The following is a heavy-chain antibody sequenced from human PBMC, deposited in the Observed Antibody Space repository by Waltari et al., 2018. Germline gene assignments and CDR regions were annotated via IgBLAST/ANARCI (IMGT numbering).Heavy chain of an antibody. CDR3: ARGRVRVRGVIIDYYYYGMDV. J-gene: IGHJ6*02. CDR2: INHSGST. D-gene: IGHD3-10*01. CDR1: GGSFSGYY. V-gene: IGHV4-34*01. Sequence: QVQLQQWGAGLLKPSETLSLTCAVYGGSFSGYYWSWIRQPPGKGLEWIGEINHSGSTNYNPSLKSRVTISVDTSKNHFSLKLSSVTAADTAVYYCARGRVRVRGVIIDYYYYGMDVWGQGTTVTVSS.